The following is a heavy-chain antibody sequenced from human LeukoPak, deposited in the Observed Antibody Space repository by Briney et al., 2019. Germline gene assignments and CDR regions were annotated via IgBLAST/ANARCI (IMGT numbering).Heavy chain of an antibody. Sequence: PSETLSLTCTVSGGSISSGGSYWSWIRQHPGKGLEWIGYIYYSGSTYYKPSLKSRVTISVDTSKNQFSVKLSSVTAADTAVYYGARGGIAAAGTDYWGQGTLVTVSS. CDR2: IYYSGST. D-gene: IGHD6-13*01. CDR1: GGSISSGGSY. J-gene: IGHJ4*02. V-gene: IGHV4-31*03. CDR3: ARGGIAAAGTDY.